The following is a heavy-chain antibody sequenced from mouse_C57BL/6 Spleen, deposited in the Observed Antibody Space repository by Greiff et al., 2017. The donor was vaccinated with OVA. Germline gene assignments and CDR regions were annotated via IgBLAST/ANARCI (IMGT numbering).Heavy chain of an antibody. Sequence: EVQLQESGPGLVKPSQSLSLTCSVTGYSITSGYYWHWIRQFPGNKLEWMGYISYDGSNNYNPSLKNRISITRDTSKNQLFLQLNTVTTEDTTTYYCADGSSYCYFDDWGTGTPVTVSS. D-gene: IGHD1-1*01. CDR1: GYSITSGYY. J-gene: IGHJ1*03. V-gene: IGHV3-6*01. CDR2: ISYDGSN. CDR3: ADGSSYCYFDD.